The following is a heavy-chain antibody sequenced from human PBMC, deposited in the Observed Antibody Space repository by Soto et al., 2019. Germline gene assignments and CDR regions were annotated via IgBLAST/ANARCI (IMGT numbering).Heavy chain of an antibody. Sequence: SSETLSLTCTVSGGSISSGDYYWSWIRQPPGKGLEWIGYIYYSGSTYYNPSLKSRVTISVDTSKNQFSLKLSSVTAADTAVYYCARDGITRRSSWYTTNYYYYGMDVWGQGTTVTVSS. J-gene: IGHJ6*02. D-gene: IGHD6-13*01. CDR2: IYYSGST. V-gene: IGHV4-30-4*01. CDR1: GGSISSGDYY. CDR3: ARDGITRRSSWYTTNYYYYGMDV.